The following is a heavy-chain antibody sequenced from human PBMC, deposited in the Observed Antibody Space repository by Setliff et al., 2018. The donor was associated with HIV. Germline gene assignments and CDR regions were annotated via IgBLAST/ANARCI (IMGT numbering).Heavy chain of an antibody. Sequence: SETLSLTCAVYGGSFSGYYWSWIRQPPGKGLEWIGEVTHSGRTNYNPSLESRVTTSVDTSKKQFSLKLSSVTAADTAVYYCARGLRGGDERVVAFDIWGQGTMVTVSS. CDR2: VTHSGRT. D-gene: IGHD3-10*01. CDR1: GGSFSGYY. CDR3: ARGLRGGDERVVAFDI. V-gene: IGHV4-34*01. J-gene: IGHJ3*02.